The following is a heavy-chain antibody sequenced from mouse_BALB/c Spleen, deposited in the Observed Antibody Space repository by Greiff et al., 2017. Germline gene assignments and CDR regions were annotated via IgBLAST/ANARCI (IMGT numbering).Heavy chain of an antibody. CDR1: GFTFSDYY. V-gene: IGHV5-4*02. J-gene: IGHJ2*01. D-gene: IGHD1-2*01. CDR3: ARGGYGYLFDY. CDR2: ISDGGSYT. Sequence: EVKLVESGGGLVKPGGSLKLSCAASGFTFSDYYMYWVRQTPEKRLEWVATISDGGSYTYYPDSVKGRFTISRDNAKNNLYLQMSSLKSEDTAMYYCARGGYGYLFDYWGQGTTLTVSS.